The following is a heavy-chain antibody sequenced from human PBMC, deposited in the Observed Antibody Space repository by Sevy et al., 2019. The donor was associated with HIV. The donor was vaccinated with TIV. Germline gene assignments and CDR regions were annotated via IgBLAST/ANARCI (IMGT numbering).Heavy chain of an antibody. Sequence: SVKVSCKASGGTFSSYAISWVRQAPGQGLEWMGGIIPIFGTANYAQKFQGRVTITADESTGTAYMELCSLGSEDTAVYYCARPQEYDFGSGYYTNWFDPWGQGTLVTVSS. D-gene: IGHD3-3*01. CDR2: IIPIFGTA. CDR1: GGTFSSYA. J-gene: IGHJ5*02. V-gene: IGHV1-69*13. CDR3: ARPQEYDFGSGYYTNWFDP.